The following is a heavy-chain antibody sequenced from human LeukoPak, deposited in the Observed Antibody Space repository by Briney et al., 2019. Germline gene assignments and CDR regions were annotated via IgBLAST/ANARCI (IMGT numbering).Heavy chain of an antibody. CDR2: ISSSSSYI. V-gene: IGHV3-21*01. Sequence: GRSLRLSCAASGFTFSSYGMHWVRQAPGKGLEWVSSISSSSSYIYYADSVKGRFTISRDNAKNSLYLQMNSLRAEDTAVYYCARGGDGWGQPNWGQGTLVTVSS. J-gene: IGHJ4*02. CDR3: ARGGDGWGQPN. D-gene: IGHD6-19*01. CDR1: GFTFSSYG.